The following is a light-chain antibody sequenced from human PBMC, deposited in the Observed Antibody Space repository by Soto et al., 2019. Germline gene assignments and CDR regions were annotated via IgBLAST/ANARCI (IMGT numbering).Light chain of an antibody. CDR3: MQTRQTPYT. CDR1: QSLLHSNGYNS. J-gene: IGKJ2*01. Sequence: DIVMTQSPLALPVTSGEPASISCRSSQSLLHSNGYNSLDWYLQKPGHSPQLLIYLGSIRASGVPDRFSGSGSDRDFTLKISRVEAEDVGVYYCMQTRQTPYTFGQGTKLELK. V-gene: IGKV2-28*01. CDR2: LGS.